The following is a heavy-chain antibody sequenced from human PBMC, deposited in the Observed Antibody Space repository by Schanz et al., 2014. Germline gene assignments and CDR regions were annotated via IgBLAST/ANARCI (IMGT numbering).Heavy chain of an antibody. CDR1: GFTFSSYS. CDR2: ISPSSSYI. CDR3: ARDLNRCGGDCYSG. Sequence: EVQLVESGGGLVKPGGSLRLSCAASGFTFSSYSMNWVRQAPGRGLEWVSSISPSSSYIYYTDSVKGRFTISRDNAKNSLYLQMNSLRAEDTAVYYCARDLNRCGGDCYSGWGQGTLVTVSS. D-gene: IGHD2-21*02. V-gene: IGHV3-21*02. J-gene: IGHJ4*02.